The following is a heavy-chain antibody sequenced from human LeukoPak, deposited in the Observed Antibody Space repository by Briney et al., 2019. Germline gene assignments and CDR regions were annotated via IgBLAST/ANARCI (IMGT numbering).Heavy chain of an antibody. V-gene: IGHV1-46*01. J-gene: IGHJ4*02. Sequence: ASVKVSCKASGYMFTNYYIHWVRQTPGQGLEWVGLINPSGGGTSYTRKFQDRVTMTRDTSTSTVYMELSSLTSEDTAMYYCARDRDFTNIFDYWGQGTLVSVSS. CDR2: INPSGGGT. D-gene: IGHD1-1*01. CDR3: ARDRDFTNIFDY. CDR1: GYMFTNYY.